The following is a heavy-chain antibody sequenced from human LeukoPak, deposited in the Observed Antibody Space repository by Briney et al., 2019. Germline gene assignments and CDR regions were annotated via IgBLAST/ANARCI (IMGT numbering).Heavy chain of an antibody. J-gene: IGHJ1*01. CDR1: GDSVSRSDSY. CDR3: ARRRYYDGSGYLE. V-gene: IGHV4-39*01. D-gene: IGHD3-22*01. CDR2: IHYSGRT. Sequence: KPSETLSLTCSVSGDSVSRSDSYWDWIRQPPGKGLEWIGTIHYSGRTYYSPSLKSRVTMSVDPSNNQFSMNLRSVTAADTALYYCARRRYYDGSGYLEWGQGTLLSVSS.